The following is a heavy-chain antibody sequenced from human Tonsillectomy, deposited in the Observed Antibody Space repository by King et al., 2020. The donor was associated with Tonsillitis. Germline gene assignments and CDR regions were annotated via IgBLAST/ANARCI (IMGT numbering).Heavy chain of an antibody. Sequence: VQLVESGGGLVQPGGSLKLSCAASGFTFSGSAMHWVRQASGKGLEWVGRIRSKANSYATAYAASVKGRFTISRDDSKNTAYLQMNSLKTEDTAVYYCMVVKAMLVAQGAFDIWGQGTMVTVSS. V-gene: IGHV3-73*02. CDR1: GFTFSGSA. D-gene: IGHD3-22*01. J-gene: IGHJ3*02. CDR3: MVVKAMLVAQGAFDI. CDR2: IRSKANSYAT.